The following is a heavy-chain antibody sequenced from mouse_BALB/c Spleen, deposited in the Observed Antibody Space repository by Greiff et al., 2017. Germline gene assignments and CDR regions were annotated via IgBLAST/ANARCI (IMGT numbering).Heavy chain of an antibody. CDR2: INPYNDGT. Sequence: EVQLQQSGPELVKPGASVKMSCKASGYTFTSYVMHWVKQKPGQGLEWIGYINPYNDGTKYNEKFKGKATLTSDKSSSTAYMELSSLTSEDSAVYYCARTAYYYGSYYAMDYWGQGPQSPSPQ. CDR1: GYTFTSYV. V-gene: IGHV1-14*01. CDR3: ARTAYYYGSYYAMDY. J-gene: IGHJ4*01. D-gene: IGHD1-1*01.